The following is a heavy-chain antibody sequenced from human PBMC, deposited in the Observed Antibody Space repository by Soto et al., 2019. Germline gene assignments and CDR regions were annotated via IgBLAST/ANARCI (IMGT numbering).Heavy chain of an antibody. Sequence: SETLSLTCTVSGGSISSYYWSWIRQPPGKGLEWIGYIYYSGSTNYNPSLKSRVTISVDTSKNQFSLKLSSVTAADTAVYYCARVLSGYDYPNYYYYYYMDVWGKGTTVTVSS. J-gene: IGHJ6*03. CDR3: ARVLSGYDYPNYYYYYYMDV. V-gene: IGHV4-59*01. CDR2: IYYSGST. D-gene: IGHD5-12*01. CDR1: GGSISSYY.